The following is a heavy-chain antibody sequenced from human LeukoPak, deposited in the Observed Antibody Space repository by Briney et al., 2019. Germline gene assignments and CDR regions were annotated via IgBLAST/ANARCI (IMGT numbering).Heavy chain of an antibody. CDR2: ISGTGNKE. Sequence: KAGGSLRLSCVTSGFTFSHYYMTWIRQAPGKGLEWVSYISGTGNKEYYADSVKGRFTISRDNAQNSLYLQMSSLRAEDTAIYYCAGDYSESEYFFDYWGQGSLVAVSS. CDR1: GFTFSHYY. V-gene: IGHV3-11*01. CDR3: AGDYSESEYFFDY. D-gene: IGHD1-26*01. J-gene: IGHJ4*02.